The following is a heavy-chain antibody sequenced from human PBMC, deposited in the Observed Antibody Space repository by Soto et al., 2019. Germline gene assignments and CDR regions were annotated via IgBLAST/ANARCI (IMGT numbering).Heavy chain of an antibody. J-gene: IGHJ6*01. CDR1: GYTFTGYY. Sequence: ASVKVSCKASGYTFTGYYLHWVRQAPGQGLEWMGYINPDSGRTRYAQKFQGTVTMTRDTSITTAYLELSSLKYDDSAIFYCALSFSQTNIDVWGQGTTVTVSS. CDR3: ALSFSQTNIDV. V-gene: IGHV1-2*02. CDR2: INPDSGRT.